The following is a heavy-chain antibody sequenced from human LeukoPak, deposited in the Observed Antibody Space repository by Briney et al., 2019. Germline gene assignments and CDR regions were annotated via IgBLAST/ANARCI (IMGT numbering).Heavy chain of an antibody. CDR2: IIPIFGTA. Sequence: SVKVSCKASGYTFTSYGISWVRQAPGQGLEWMGGIIPIFGTANYAQKFQGRVTITADESTSTAYMELSSLRSEDTAVFYCARVNGGNYMDVWGKGTTVTVSS. V-gene: IGHV1-69*13. J-gene: IGHJ6*03. CDR1: GYTFTSYG. CDR3: ARVNGGNYMDV. D-gene: IGHD2-8*01.